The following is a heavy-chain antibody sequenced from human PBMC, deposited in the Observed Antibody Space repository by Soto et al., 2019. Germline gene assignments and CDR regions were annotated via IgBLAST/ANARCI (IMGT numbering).Heavy chain of an antibody. CDR3: ASRYGLGFDF. CDR2: SYYSGST. V-gene: IGHV4-59*08. CDR1: GGSINSYY. J-gene: IGHJ4*02. D-gene: IGHD3-10*01. Sequence: QVQLQESGPGLVKPSETLSLTCTVSGGSINSYYWSWIRQPPGKGLEWIGYSYYSGSTNYNPSLESRATISVDTSKTQFSLKLSSVSAANTAVYYCASRYGLGFDFWGQGTLVTVSS.